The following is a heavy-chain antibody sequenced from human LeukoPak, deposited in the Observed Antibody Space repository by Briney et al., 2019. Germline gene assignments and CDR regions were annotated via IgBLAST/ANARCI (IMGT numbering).Heavy chain of an antibody. Sequence: PGGSLRLSCAASGFTFSSYSMNWVRQAPGKGLEWVSYISSSSTIYYADSVKGRFTISRDNAKNSLYLQMNSLRDEDTAVYYCAREDNYYGSGTPFDYWGQGTLVTVSS. J-gene: IGHJ4*02. D-gene: IGHD3-10*01. CDR3: AREDNYYGSGTPFDY. V-gene: IGHV3-48*02. CDR2: ISSSSTI. CDR1: GFTFSSYS.